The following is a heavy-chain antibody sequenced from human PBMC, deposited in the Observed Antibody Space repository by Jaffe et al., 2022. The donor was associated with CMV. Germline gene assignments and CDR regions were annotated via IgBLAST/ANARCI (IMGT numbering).Heavy chain of an antibody. J-gene: IGHJ6*03. CDR1: GFTFSSYA. CDR2: ISGSGGST. Sequence: EVQLVESGGGLVQPGGSLRLSCAASGFTFSSYAMSWVRQAPGKGLEWVSAISGSGGSTYYADSVKGRFTISRDNSKNTLYLQMNSLRAEDTAVYYCAKLGSYCSGGSCHQSYYYYYYMDVWGKGTTVTVSS. D-gene: IGHD2-15*01. CDR3: AKLGSYCSGGSCHQSYYYYYYMDV. V-gene: IGHV3-23*04.